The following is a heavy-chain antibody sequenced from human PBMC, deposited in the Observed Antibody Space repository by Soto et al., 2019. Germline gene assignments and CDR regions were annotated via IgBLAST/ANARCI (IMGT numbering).Heavy chain of an antibody. CDR1: GFSLSDYA. CDR2: ISSDSRAI. J-gene: IGHJ6*02. CDR3: ARIKLVEWFFINVDVYDMDV. Sequence: PGGSLRLSCVASGFSLSDYAVNWVRQAPGKVLEWVSFISSDSRAIYYADSVEGRFTVSRDNARNSVSLQMDSLRDEDAAVYYCARIKLVEWFFINVDVYDMDVWGQGTPVNVSS. D-gene: IGHD3-3*01. V-gene: IGHV3-48*02.